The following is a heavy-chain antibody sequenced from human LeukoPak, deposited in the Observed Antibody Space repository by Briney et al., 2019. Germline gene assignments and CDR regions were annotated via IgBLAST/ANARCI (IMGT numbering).Heavy chain of an antibody. V-gene: IGHV4-39*01. D-gene: IGHD5-12*01. CDR3: ARSVEYSGYQYYFDS. Sequence: PSETLSLTCTVSGGSISSSRYYWGWIRQPPGKGLEWIGTIYYSGSTYDNPSLKSRVTIPVDTSKNQFSLKLTSVTAADTAVYYCARSVEYSGYQYYFDSWGQGTLVTVSS. CDR2: IYYSGST. CDR1: GGSISSSRYY. J-gene: IGHJ4*02.